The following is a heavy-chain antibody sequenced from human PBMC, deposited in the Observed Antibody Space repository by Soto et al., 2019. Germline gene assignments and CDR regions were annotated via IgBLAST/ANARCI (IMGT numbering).Heavy chain of an antibody. D-gene: IGHD4-17*01. CDR2: IWYDGSNK. Sequence: GGSLRLSCAASGFTFSSYGMHWVRQAPGKGLEWVAVIWYDGSNKYYADSVKGRFTISRDNSKNTLYLQMNSLRAEDTAVYYCARDLYEDGDFDYYYYYMDVWGKGTTVTVSS. J-gene: IGHJ6*03. CDR1: GFTFSSYG. CDR3: ARDLYEDGDFDYYYYYMDV. V-gene: IGHV3-33*01.